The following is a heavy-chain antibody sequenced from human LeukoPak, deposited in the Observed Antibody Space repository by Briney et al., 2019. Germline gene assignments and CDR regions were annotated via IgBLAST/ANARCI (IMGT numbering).Heavy chain of an antibody. CDR2: IYHSGST. Sequence: PSGTLSLTCAVSGGSISSSNWWSWVRQPPGKGLEWIGEIYHSGSTNYNPSLKSRVTISVDKSKNQFSLKLSSVTAADTAVYYCARDDSSGWYPFDYWGQGTLVTVSS. CDR1: GGSISSSNW. CDR3: ARDDSSGWYPFDY. D-gene: IGHD6-19*01. J-gene: IGHJ4*02. V-gene: IGHV4-4*02.